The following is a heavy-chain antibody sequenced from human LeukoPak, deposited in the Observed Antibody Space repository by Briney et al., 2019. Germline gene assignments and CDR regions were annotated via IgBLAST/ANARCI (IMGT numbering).Heavy chain of an antibody. CDR2: ISTTGGTT. Sequence: QTGGSLRLSCAASGFTFSSYGMSWVRQAPGRGLEWVSAISTTGGTTYYADSVRGRFTISRDNSRNTLYLQMNSLRAEDTAIYYCAKNGDRGAYCSGGTCYPYYYYYMDVWGKGTTVTISS. J-gene: IGHJ6*03. V-gene: IGHV3-23*01. CDR1: GFTFSSYG. D-gene: IGHD2-15*01. CDR3: AKNGDRGAYCSGGTCYPYYYYYMDV.